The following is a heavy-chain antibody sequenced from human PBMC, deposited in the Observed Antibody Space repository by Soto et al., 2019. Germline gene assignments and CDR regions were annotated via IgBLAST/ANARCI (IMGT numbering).Heavy chain of an antibody. V-gene: IGHV3-23*01. D-gene: IGHD1-26*01. Sequence: EVQLLESGGGLVQPGGSLRLSCAASGFTFSSYAMRWVRQAPGKGLEWVSAISGSGGSTYYADSMKGRFTISRDNSKNTVYLQMNSLRAEDTAVYYCARRGSGSYYDYWGQGTLVTVSS. J-gene: IGHJ4*02. CDR3: ARRGSGSYYDY. CDR1: GFTFSSYA. CDR2: ISGSGGST.